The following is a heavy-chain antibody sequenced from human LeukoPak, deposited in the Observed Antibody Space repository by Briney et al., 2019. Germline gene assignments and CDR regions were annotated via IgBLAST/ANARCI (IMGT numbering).Heavy chain of an antibody. CDR3: ARDPTSRITPVIYVMDV. V-gene: IGHV6-1*01. CDR2: TYYSSNWYN. D-gene: IGHD2-2*01. Sequence: SHTLSLTRAMSGDSVSREFAAWNWIRQSPSRCIELLGRTYYSSNWYNDYAVSLKSRITVNADTSRNEFSLQLTSVTPEHTATYFCARDPTSRITPVIYVMDVWGQGTTVTVSS. CDR1: GDSVSREFAA. J-gene: IGHJ6*02.